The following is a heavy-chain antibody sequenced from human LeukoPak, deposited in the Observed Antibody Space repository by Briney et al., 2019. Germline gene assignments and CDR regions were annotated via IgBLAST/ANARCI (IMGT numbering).Heavy chain of an antibody. CDR1: GYTFTSYG. D-gene: IGHD1-26*01. Sequence: GASVKVSCKASGYTFTSYGISWVRQAPGQGLEWMGWINSNTGGTNYAQTFQGRVTMTRDTSISAAYLDLSSLRSDDSALYFCARGGPIGGRDYYYYGMDVWGQGTSVTVSS. J-gene: IGHJ6*02. CDR3: ARGGPIGGRDYYYYGMDV. V-gene: IGHV1-2*02. CDR2: INSNTGGT.